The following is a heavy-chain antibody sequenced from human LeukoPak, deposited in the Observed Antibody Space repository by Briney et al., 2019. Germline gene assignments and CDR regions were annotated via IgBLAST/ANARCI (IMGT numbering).Heavy chain of an antibody. J-gene: IGHJ4*02. CDR3: TTDTYYYDSSGYFKEYYFDY. CDR2: IKSKTDGGTT. D-gene: IGHD3-22*01. V-gene: IGHV3-15*01. CDR1: GFTFSNAW. Sequence: GGSLRLSCAASGFTFSNAWMSWVRQAPGKGLEWVGRIKSKTDGGTTDYAAPVKGRFTISRDDSKNTLYLQMSSLKTEDTAVYYCTTDTYYYDSSGYFKEYYFDYWGQGTLVTVSS.